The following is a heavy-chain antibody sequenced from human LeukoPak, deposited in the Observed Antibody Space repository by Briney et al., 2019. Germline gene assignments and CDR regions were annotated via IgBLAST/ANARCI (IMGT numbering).Heavy chain of an antibody. Sequence: GRSLRLSCAASGFTFSSYGMHWVRQAPGKGLEWVAVISYDGSNKYYADSVKGRFTISRDNSKNTLYLQMNSLRAEDTAVYYCARRRYYDFWSGPPAFDIWGQGTMVTVSS. CDR2: ISYDGSNK. CDR1: GFTFSSYG. CDR3: ARRRYYDFWSGPPAFDI. D-gene: IGHD3-3*01. V-gene: IGHV3-30*03. J-gene: IGHJ3*02.